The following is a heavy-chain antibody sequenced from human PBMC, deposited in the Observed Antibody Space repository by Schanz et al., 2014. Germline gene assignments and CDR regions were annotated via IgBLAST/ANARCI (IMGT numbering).Heavy chain of an antibody. J-gene: IGHJ4*02. CDR2: INPGSGDT. V-gene: IGHV1-2*02. CDR1: GYIFIGYF. CDR3: ARSHSLVGTIDFDY. Sequence: QGQLVESGGEVKKPGASVKVSFKASGYIFIGYFIHWVRQAPGQGLEWMGWINPGSGDTKYSPKFQGRVAMTRDTSITTAYMELRSLRSDDTAVYYCARSHSLVGTIDFDYGGQGTLVTVSS. D-gene: IGHD1-26*01.